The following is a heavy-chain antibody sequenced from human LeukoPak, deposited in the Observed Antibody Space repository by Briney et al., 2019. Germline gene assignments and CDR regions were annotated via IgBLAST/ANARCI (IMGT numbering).Heavy chain of an antibody. CDR1: GGTFSSYA. V-gene: IGHV1-69*13. CDR2: IIPIFGTA. Sequence: SVKVSCKASGGTFSSYAISWVRQAPGQGLEWMGGIIPIFGTANYAQKCQGRVTITADESTSTAYMELSSLRSEDTAVYYCARETRGWFGELFYNRFDPWGQGTLVTVPS. CDR3: ARETRGWFGELFYNRFDP. D-gene: IGHD3-10*01. J-gene: IGHJ5*02.